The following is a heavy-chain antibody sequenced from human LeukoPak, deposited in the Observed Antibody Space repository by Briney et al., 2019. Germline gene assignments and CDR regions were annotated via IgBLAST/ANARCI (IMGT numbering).Heavy chain of an antibody. J-gene: IGHJ4*02. CDR3: AKAGYCSSTSCYADFDY. Sequence: GGSLRLSCAASGFTFSSYTMSWVRQAPGKGLEWVSALSGSGGSTYYAHSVKGRFTISRDNSKNTLYLQMNSLRAEDTAVYYCAKAGYCSSTSCYADFDYWGQGTLVTVSS. CDR1: GFTFSSYT. CDR2: LSGSGGST. D-gene: IGHD2-2*01. V-gene: IGHV3-23*01.